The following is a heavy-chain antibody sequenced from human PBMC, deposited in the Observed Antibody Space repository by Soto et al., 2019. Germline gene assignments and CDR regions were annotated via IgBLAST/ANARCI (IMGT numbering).Heavy chain of an antibody. CDR1: GGTFSSYT. J-gene: IGHJ4*01. V-gene: IGHV1-69*02. Sequence: SVKVSCKASGGTFSSYTISWVRQAPGQGLEWMGRIIPILGIANYAQKFQGRVTITADKSTSTAYMELSSLRSEDTAVYYCARGAPLRDIVVVVAANRAGFDYWG. D-gene: IGHD2-15*01. CDR2: IIPILGIA. CDR3: ARGAPLRDIVVVVAANRAGFDY.